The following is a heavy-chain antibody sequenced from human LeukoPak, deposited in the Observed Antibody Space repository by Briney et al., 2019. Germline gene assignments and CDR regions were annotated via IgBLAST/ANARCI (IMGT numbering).Heavy chain of an antibody. D-gene: IGHD2-2*01. CDR3: SGYCSSTSCFDNWFDP. V-gene: IGHV3-23*01. CDR1: GFTFSSYA. Sequence: GGSLRLSCAASGFTFSSYAMSWVRQAPGKGLEWVSAISGSGGSTYYADSVKGRFTISRDNSKNTLYLQMNSLRAEDTAAYYCSGYCSSTSCFDNWFDPWGQGTLVTVSS. J-gene: IGHJ5*02. CDR2: ISGSGGST.